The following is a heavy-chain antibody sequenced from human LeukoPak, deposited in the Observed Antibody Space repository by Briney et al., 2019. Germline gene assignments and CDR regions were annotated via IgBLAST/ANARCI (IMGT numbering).Heavy chain of an antibody. CDR3: ARASGPFDY. CDR1: GFTFSVYG. CDR2: IWNDGSNK. V-gene: IGHV3-33*01. D-gene: IGHD3-10*01. J-gene: IGHJ4*02. Sequence: GGSLRLSCAASGFTFSVYGMHWVRQAPGKGLEWVGVIWNDGSNKYYADSVKGRFTISRDNSKNTPYLQMNSLRAEDTAVYSCARASGPFDYWGQGTLVTVSS.